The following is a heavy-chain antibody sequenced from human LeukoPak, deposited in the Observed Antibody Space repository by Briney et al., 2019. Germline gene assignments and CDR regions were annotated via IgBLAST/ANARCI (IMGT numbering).Heavy chain of an antibody. CDR3: ARGLPWGQNSLYGMDV. D-gene: IGHD7-27*01. CDR1: GFTFTDHY. V-gene: IGHV3-72*01. CDR2: SRNKVHNYAT. J-gene: IGHJ6*02. Sequence: GGSLRLSCAASGFTFTDHYMDWVRQAPGKGLEWVGRSRNKVHNYATEYAAYVKGRLIISRDDSQTSLYLQMNSLKTEDTAVYYCARGLPWGQNSLYGMDVWGQGTTVTVSS.